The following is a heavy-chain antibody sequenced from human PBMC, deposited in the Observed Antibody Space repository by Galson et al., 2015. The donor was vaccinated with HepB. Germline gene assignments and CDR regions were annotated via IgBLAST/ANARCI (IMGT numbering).Heavy chain of an antibody. D-gene: IGHD3-3*01. V-gene: IGHV3-74*01. J-gene: IGHJ4*02. Sequence: SLRLSCAASGFTFSSYWMHWVRQAPGKGLVWVSRSNSDGSSTTYADSVKGRFTVSRDNAKNTLYLQMNSLRAEDTAVYYCAREGYDFWSGYYTPYYFDYWGQ. CDR3: AREGYDFWSGYYTPYYFDY. CDR1: GFTFSSYW. CDR2: SNSDGSST.